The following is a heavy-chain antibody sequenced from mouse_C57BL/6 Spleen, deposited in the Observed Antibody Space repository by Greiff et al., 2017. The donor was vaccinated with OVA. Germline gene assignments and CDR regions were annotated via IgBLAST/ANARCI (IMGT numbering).Heavy chain of an antibody. D-gene: IGHD2-1*01. CDR1: GFTFSDYY. CDR2: INYDGSST. V-gene: IGHV5-16*01. J-gene: IGHJ1*03. Sequence: EVKLVESEGGLVQPGSSMKLSCTASGFTFSDYYMAWVRPVPEKGLEWVANINYDGSSTYYLDSLKSRFIISRDNAKNILYLQRSRLKSEVTATYDCARGVTHYGNSYWYFDVWGTGTTVTVSS. CDR3: ARGVTHYGNSYWYFDV.